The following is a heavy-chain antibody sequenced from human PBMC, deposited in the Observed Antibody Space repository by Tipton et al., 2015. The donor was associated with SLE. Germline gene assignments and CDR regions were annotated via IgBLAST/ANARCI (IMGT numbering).Heavy chain of an antibody. Sequence: TLSLTCIVSGDSTTPYYWSWIRQPPGKRLEWIGYMYYSGRTNYNPSLRSRVTMSVDTSNNQVSLRLKSVTAADTAVYYCASSYSGYAYAFDIWGQGTMVTVSS. V-gene: IGHV4-59*12. CDR3: ASSYSGYAYAFDI. D-gene: IGHD5-12*01. CDR2: MYYSGRT. CDR1: GDSTTPYY. J-gene: IGHJ3*02.